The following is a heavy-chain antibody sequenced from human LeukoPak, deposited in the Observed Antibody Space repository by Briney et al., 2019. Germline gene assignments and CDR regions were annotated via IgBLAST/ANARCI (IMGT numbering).Heavy chain of an antibody. CDR2: INWNGGST. D-gene: IGHD1-26*01. Sequence: GGFLRLSCAASGFTFDDYGMSWVRQAPGKGLEWVSGINWNGGSTGYADSVKGRFTISRDNAKNSLYLQMNSLRAEDTALYHCARPYSGSYYYYYMDVWGKGTTVTVSS. J-gene: IGHJ6*03. CDR3: ARPYSGSYYYYYMDV. V-gene: IGHV3-20*01. CDR1: GFTFDDYG.